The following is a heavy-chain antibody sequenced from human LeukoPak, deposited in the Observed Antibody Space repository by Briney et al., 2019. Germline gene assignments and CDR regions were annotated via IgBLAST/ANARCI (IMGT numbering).Heavy chain of an antibody. CDR3: ARDLTSITISD. V-gene: IGHV3-21*05. D-gene: IGHD3-9*01. CDR1: GFTFSSYS. Sequence: GGSLRLSCAASGFTFSSYSMNWVRQAPGKGLEWVSYISSSSYIYYADSVKGRFTISRDNAKNSLYLQMNSLRAEDTAVYYCARDLTSITISDWGQGTLVTVSS. J-gene: IGHJ4*02. CDR2: ISSSSYI.